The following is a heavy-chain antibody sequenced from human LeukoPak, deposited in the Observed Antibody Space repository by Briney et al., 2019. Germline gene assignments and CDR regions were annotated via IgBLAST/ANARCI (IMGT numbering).Heavy chain of an antibody. J-gene: IGHJ4*02. CDR2: IRGSGGST. CDR3: ARVHGAYPFDY. D-gene: IGHD4/OR15-4a*01. Sequence: GGSLRLSCAASGFTFSSYAMSWVRQAPGKGLEWVSAIRGSGGSTYYADSVKGRFTISRDNAKNSLYLQMNSLRAEDTAMYYCARVHGAYPFDYWGQGTLVAVSS. V-gene: IGHV3-23*01. CDR1: GFTFSSYA.